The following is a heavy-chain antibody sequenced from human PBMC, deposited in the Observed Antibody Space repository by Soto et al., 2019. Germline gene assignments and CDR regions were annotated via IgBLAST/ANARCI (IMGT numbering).Heavy chain of an antibody. J-gene: IGHJ5*02. CDR2: IIPILGIA. CDR1: GGTFSSYT. D-gene: IGHD3-10*01. Sequence: QVQLVQSGAEVKKPGSSVKVSCKASGGTFSSYTISWVRQAPGQGLEWMGRIIPILGIANYAQKFQGRVTSTADKSTSTAYMELSSLRSEDTAVYYCARDYYGSGSYYYWFDPWGQGTLVTVSS. V-gene: IGHV1-69*08. CDR3: ARDYYGSGSYYYWFDP.